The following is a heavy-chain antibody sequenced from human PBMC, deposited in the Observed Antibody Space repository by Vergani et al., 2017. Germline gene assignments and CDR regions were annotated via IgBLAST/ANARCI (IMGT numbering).Heavy chain of an antibody. V-gene: IGHV3-33*06. CDR3: AKDYYDFWSGYLSWFDP. CDR1: GFTFSSYG. J-gene: IGHJ5*02. CDR2: IWYDGSNK. D-gene: IGHD3-3*01. Sequence: QVQLVESGGGVVQPGRSLRLSCAASGFTFSSYGMHWVRQAPGKGLEWVAVIWYDGSNKYYADSVKGRFTISRDNSKNTLYLQMNSLRAEDTAVYYCAKDYYDFWSGYLSWFDPWGQGTLVTVSS.